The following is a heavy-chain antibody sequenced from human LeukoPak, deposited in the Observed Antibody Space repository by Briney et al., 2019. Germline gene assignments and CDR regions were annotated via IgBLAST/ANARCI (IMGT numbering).Heavy chain of an antibody. CDR3: ARLSSHYGDYKVDP. CDR2: MNPHSGNT. V-gene: IGHV1-8*01. Sequence: ASVKVSCKASGYTFTNYDINWVRQATGQGLEWMGWMNPHSGNTGYAQKFQGRVTMTRNTSISTAYMELSSLRSEDTAVYYCARLSSHYGDYKVDPWGQGTLVTASS. D-gene: IGHD4-17*01. CDR1: GYTFTNYD. J-gene: IGHJ5*02.